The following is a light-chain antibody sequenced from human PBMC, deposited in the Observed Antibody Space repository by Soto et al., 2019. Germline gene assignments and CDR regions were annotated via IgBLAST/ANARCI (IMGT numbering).Light chain of an antibody. CDR2: GES. CDR1: QSLSSS. Sequence: DIVMTQSPGTLSLSPGEGATLSCRASQSLSSSLAWYQQKTGQAPRLLIYGESSRATGIPDRFSGSGSGTDLNLTISRLEPEDFAVYYCQKYGSSPITFGQGTRLEIK. J-gene: IGKJ5*01. CDR3: QKYGSSPIT. V-gene: IGKV3-20*01.